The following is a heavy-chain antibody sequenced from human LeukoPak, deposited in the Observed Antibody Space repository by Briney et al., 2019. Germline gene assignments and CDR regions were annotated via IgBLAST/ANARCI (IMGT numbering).Heavy chain of an antibody. V-gene: IGHV1-46*01. CDR3: ARWTTTYLDY. D-gene: IGHD3/OR15-3a*01. J-gene: IGHJ4*02. Sequence: ASVKVSCKASGYTFIRYYIHWVRQAPGQGLEWMGIVNPSGDSTNYAQKFQGRVTMTRDTSTSTVCMELSSLRSKDTAVYYCARWTTTYLDYWGQGTLVTVSS. CDR2: VNPSGDST. CDR1: GYTFIRYY.